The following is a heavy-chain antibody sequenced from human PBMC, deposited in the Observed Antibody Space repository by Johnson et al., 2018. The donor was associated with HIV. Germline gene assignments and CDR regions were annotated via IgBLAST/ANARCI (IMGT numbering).Heavy chain of an antibody. V-gene: IGHV3-66*04. J-gene: IGHJ3*02. CDR2: IYSGGST. Sequence: EQLVESGGGVVQPGRSLRLSCAASGFTVSSNYMSWVRQAPGKGLEWVSVIYSGGSTYYADSVKGRFTISRDNSRNTLYLQMNSLRAEDTAVYYCARQTTVVSGDAFDIWGQGTMVTVSS. CDR3: ARQTTVVSGDAFDI. CDR1: GFTVSSNY. D-gene: IGHD4-23*01.